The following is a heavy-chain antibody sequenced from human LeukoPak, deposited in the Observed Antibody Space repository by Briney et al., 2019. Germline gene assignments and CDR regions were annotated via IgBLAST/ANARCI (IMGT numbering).Heavy chain of an antibody. V-gene: IGHV3-66*01. CDR1: GFSVSSNF. J-gene: IGHJ4*02. D-gene: IGHD1-26*01. CDR2: IYSGGST. Sequence: PGGSLRLSCAASGFSVSSNFMSWVRQAPGKGLEGVSLIYSGGSTYYADSVKGRFTISRDNSKNTLYLQMNSLRAEDTAVYYCARDRVGARDLWGQGTLVTVSS. CDR3: ARDRVGARDL.